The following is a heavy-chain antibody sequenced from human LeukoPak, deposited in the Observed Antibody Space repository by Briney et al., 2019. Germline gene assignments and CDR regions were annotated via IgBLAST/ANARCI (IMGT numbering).Heavy chain of an antibody. CDR1: GFTFSSYS. D-gene: IGHD6-6*01. V-gene: IGHV3-21*01. CDR2: ISSSSGYI. Sequence: GGSLRLSCAAPGFTFSSYSMNWVRQAPGKGLEWVSSISSSSGYIYYADSVKGRFTISRDNAKNSLYLQMNSLRAEDTAVYYCARWGGIAARPGGFLWGQGTLVTVSS. CDR3: ARWGGIAARPGGFL. J-gene: IGHJ4*02.